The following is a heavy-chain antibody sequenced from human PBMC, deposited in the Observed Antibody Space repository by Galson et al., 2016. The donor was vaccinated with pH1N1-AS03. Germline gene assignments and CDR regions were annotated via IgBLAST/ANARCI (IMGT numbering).Heavy chain of an antibody. V-gene: IGHV4-39*07. CDR2: IYFRGAT. CDR3: ARHVGGSYPNNLDS. J-gene: IGHJ4*02. D-gene: IGHD1-26*01. Sequence: WVRQAPGKGLEWIGTIYFRGATYYSPSPKSRVTISIDSSKNLFSLSLSSVTAADTAVYYCARHVGGSYPNNLDSWGQGTLVIVSS.